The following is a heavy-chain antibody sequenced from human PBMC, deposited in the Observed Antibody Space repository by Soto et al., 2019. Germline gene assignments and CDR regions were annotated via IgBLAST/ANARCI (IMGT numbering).Heavy chain of an antibody. CDR1: GGSISSGGYS. J-gene: IGHJ4*02. CDR3: ARLGFIPAGHFDY. V-gene: IGHV4-61*08. CDR2: IYYSGST. Sequence: SETLSLTCAVSGGSISSGGYSWSWVRQPPGKGLEWIGYIYYSGSTNYNPSLKSRVTISVDTSKNQFSLKLSSVTAADTAVYYCARLGFIPAGHFDYWGQGTLVTSPQ. D-gene: IGHD6-13*01.